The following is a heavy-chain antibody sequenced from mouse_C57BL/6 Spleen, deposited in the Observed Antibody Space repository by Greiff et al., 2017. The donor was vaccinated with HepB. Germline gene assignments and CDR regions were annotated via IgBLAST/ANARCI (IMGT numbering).Heavy chain of an antibody. CDR2: INPNNGGT. D-gene: IGHD2-5*01. V-gene: IGHV1-26*01. CDR1: GYTFTDYY. CDR3: ARGADSNYPFAY. J-gene: IGHJ3*01. Sequence: VQLQQSGPELVKPGASVKISCKASGYTFTDYYMNWVKQSHGKSLEWIGDINPNNGGTSYNQKFKGKATLTVDKSSSTAYMELRSLTSEDSAVYYCARGADSNYPFAYWGQGTLVTVSA.